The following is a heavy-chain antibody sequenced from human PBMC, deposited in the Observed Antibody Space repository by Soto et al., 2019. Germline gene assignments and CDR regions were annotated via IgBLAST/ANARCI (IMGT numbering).Heavy chain of an antibody. CDR3: ARALLEYSSSEAGENWFDP. Sequence: QVQLVESGGGVVQPGRSLRLSCAASGFTFSSYAMHWVRQAPGKGLEWVAVISYDGSNKYYADSVKGRFTISRDNSKNTLYLQMNSLRAEDTAVYYCARALLEYSSSEAGENWFDPWGQGTLVTVSS. J-gene: IGHJ5*02. D-gene: IGHD6-6*01. CDR1: GFTFSSYA. CDR2: ISYDGSNK. V-gene: IGHV3-30-3*01.